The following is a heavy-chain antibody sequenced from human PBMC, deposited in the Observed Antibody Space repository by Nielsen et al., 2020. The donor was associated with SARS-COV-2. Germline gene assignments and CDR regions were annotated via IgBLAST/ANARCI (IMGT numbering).Heavy chain of an antibody. CDR3: ARDSSSWYIEHSAYGMDV. CDR2: ISAYNGNT. D-gene: IGHD6-13*01. Sequence: ASVKVSCKASGYTFTSYGISWVRQPPGQGLEWMGWISAYNGNTNYAQKLQGRVTMTTDTSTSTAYMELRSLRSDDTAVYYCARDSSSWYIEHSAYGMDVWGQGTTVTVSS. V-gene: IGHV1-18*01. CDR1: GYTFTSYG. J-gene: IGHJ6*02.